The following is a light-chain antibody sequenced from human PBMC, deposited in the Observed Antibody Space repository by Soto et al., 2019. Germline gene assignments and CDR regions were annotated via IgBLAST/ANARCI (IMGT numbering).Light chain of an antibody. Sequence: QSALTQPRSVSGSPGQSVTISCTGTSNDVGGYNYVSWYQQHPGKAPKLLISDVNKRPSGVPDRFSGSKSGNTASLIISGLQAEDEADYYCCSYAGSSTWVFGGWTKVTVL. CDR1: SNDVGGYNY. CDR3: CSYAGSSTWV. V-gene: IGLV2-11*01. J-gene: IGLJ3*02. CDR2: DVN.